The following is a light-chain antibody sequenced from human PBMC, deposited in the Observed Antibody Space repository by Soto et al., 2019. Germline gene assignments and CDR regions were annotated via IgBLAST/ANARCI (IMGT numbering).Light chain of an antibody. CDR2: DVS. CDR3: SSYTSSAGV. V-gene: IGLV2-14*01. CDR1: SSDVGGYNY. J-gene: IGLJ2*01. Sequence: QSVLTQPASVSGSPGQSITISCTGTSSDVGGYNYVSWYQQHPGKAPKLMIYDVSSRPSGVSNRFSGSKSGNTASLTISGLQAKDEADYYCSSYTSSAGVFGGGTKLTVL.